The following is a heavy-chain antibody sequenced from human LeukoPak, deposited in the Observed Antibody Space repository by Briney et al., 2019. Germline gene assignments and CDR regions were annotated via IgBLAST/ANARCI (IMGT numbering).Heavy chain of an antibody. CDR1: GFSFSDFS. Sequence: GGSLRLSCATSGFSFSDFSMSWVRQAPGKGLEWISTTNSGGTSTYYAESVKGRFTISRDNSKNTLYLQMSSLRVEDTAVYYCAKQSYARSLGEGGPGTLVSVSS. D-gene: IGHD2-8*01. CDR3: AKQSYARSLGE. V-gene: IGHV3-23*01. CDR2: TNSGGTST. J-gene: IGHJ4*02.